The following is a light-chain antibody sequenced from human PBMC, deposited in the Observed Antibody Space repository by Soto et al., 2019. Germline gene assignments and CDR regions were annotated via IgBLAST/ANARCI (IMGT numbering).Light chain of an antibody. V-gene: IGLV2-8*01. CDR1: SSDVGGYNY. J-gene: IGLJ1*01. CDR2: EVS. CDR3: SSYAGSLYV. Sequence: QAVVTQPPSASGSPGQSVTIPCTGTSSDVGGYNYVSWYQQHPGKAPKLMIYEVSKRPSGVPDRFSGSKSGNTASLTVSGLQAEDEADYYCSSYAGSLYVFGTGTKVTVL.